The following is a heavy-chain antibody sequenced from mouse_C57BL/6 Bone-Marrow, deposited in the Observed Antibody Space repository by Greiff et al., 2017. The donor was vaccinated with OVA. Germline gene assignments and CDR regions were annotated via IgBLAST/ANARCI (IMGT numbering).Heavy chain of an antibody. CDR2: IYPGNGDT. V-gene: IGHV1-12*01. CDR3: ARFEGGYDEGGFDY. CDR1: GYTFTSYN. J-gene: IGHJ2*01. D-gene: IGHD2-2*01. Sequence: SGAELVRPGASVKMSCKASGYTFTSYNMHWVKQTPRQGLEWIGAIYPGNGDTSYNQKFKGKATLTVDKSSSTAYMQLSSLTSEDSAVYFCARFEGGYDEGGFDYWGQGTTLTVSS.